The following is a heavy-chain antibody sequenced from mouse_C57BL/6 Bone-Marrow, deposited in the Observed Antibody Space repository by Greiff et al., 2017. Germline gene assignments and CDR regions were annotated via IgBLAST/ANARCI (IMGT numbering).Heavy chain of an antibody. CDR1: GYTFTTYP. CDR3: ARGNWADYAMDY. CDR2: FHPENDDT. V-gene: IGHV1-47*01. J-gene: IGHJ4*01. Sequence: QVQLKESGAELVKPGASVKMSCKASGYTFTTYPIEWMKQNHGKSLVWIGNFHPENDDTKYNEKFKGKATLTVEKSSSTVYLELSRLTSDDSAVCYCARGNWADYAMDYWGQGTSVTVSS. D-gene: IGHD4-1*01.